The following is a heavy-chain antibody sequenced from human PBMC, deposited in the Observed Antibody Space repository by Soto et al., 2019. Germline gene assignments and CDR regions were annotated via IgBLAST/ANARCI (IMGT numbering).Heavy chain of an antibody. CDR2: IIPIFGIA. V-gene: IGHV1-69*13. CDR3: ATAEVSDYSDYFWFDP. Sequence: ASVKVSCKASGGTFRRHAFSWVRQAPGQGLEWMGGIIPIFGIANYAQKFQGRVTITADESTSTGYMELSSLRSEDTALYYCATAEVSDYSDYFWFDPWGPGTLVTVSS. J-gene: IGHJ5*02. CDR1: GGTFRRHA. D-gene: IGHD4-17*01.